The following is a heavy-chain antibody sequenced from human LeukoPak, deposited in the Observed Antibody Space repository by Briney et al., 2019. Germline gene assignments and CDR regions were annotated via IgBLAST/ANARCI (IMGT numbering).Heavy chain of an antibody. CDR2: IKSKTDGGTT. CDR1: GFTFSNAW. CDR3: TTSAYCSGGSCYYFDY. J-gene: IGHJ4*02. Sequence: GGSLRLSCAASGFTFSNAWMSWVRQAPGKGLEWVGRIKSKTDGGTTDYAAPVKGRFTISRDDSKNTLYLQMNSLKTEDTAVYYGTTSAYCSGGSCYYFDYWGQGTLVTVSS. D-gene: IGHD2-15*01. V-gene: IGHV3-15*01.